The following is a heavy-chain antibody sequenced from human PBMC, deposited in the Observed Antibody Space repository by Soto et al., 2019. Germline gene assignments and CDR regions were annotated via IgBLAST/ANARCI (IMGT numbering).Heavy chain of an antibody. CDR1: GFTFSSYA. V-gene: IGHV3-23*01. J-gene: IGHJ5*02. D-gene: IGHD3-3*01. CDR2: ISGHDGST. CDR3: AKVGFLDYEDWFDP. Sequence: PGGSLRLSCAASGFTFSSYAMSWVRQAPGKGLEWVSGISGHDGSTYYADSVKGRFTISRDNSKNTLYLQMNSLRAEDTAVYYCAKVGFLDYEDWFDPWGQGTQVTVS.